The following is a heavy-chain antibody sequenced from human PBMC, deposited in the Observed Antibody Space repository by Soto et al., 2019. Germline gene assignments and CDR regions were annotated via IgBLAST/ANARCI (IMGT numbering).Heavy chain of an antibody. V-gene: IGHV3-30-3*01. CDR3: ARDHSSGWSLDLGFFDY. Sequence: GGSLRLSCAASGFTFSSYAMHWVRQAPGKGLEWVAVISYDGSNKYYADSVKGRFTISRDNSKNTLYLQMNSLRAEDTAVYYCARDHSSGWSLDLGFFDYWGQGTLVTVSS. CDR2: ISYDGSNK. CDR1: GFTFSSYA. J-gene: IGHJ4*02. D-gene: IGHD6-19*01.